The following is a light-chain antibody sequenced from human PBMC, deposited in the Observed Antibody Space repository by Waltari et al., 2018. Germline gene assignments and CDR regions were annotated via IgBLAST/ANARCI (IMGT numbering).Light chain of an antibody. CDR2: NND. J-gene: IGLJ3*02. CDR3: AAWDDSLNGWV. CDR1: TSNIGSTT. Sequence: QSVLTQPPSASGTPGQRVTISCSGRTSNIGSTTVNWYRQLPGTAPKLLIYNNDQRPSGVPDRFSGSKSGTSASLAISGLQSEDEADYYCAAWDDSLNGWVFGGGTKLTVL. V-gene: IGLV1-44*01.